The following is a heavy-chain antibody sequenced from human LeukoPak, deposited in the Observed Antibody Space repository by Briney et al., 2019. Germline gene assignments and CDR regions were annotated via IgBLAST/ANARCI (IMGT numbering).Heavy chain of an antibody. J-gene: IGHJ4*02. CDR2: IYTSGST. CDR3: ARERGTGLFDY. V-gene: IGHV4-4*07. Sequence: PSATLSLTCTVSGGSISSYYWSWIRQPAGKGLEWIGRIYTSGSTNYNPSLKSRVTISVDKSKNQFSLKLSSVTAADTAVYYCARERGTGLFDYWGQGTLVTVSS. CDR1: GGSISSYY. D-gene: IGHD3/OR15-3a*01.